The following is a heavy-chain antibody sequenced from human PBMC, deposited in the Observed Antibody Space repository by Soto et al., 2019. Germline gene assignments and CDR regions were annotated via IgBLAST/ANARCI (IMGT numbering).Heavy chain of an antibody. CDR2: INPNSGGT. D-gene: IGHD2-2*01. CDR1: GYTFTGYY. Sequence: QVQLVQSGAEVKKPGASVKVSCKASGYTFTGYYMHWVRQAPGQGLEWMGWINPNSGGTNYAQKFRGWVTMTRDTSISTAYMELSRLRSDDTAVYYCAKGGIVVVPAASYGMDVWGQGTTVTVSS. J-gene: IGHJ6*02. CDR3: AKGGIVVVPAASYGMDV. V-gene: IGHV1-2*04.